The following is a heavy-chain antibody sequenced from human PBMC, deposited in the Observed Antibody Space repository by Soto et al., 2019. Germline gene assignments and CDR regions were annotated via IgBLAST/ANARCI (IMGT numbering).Heavy chain of an antibody. CDR2: IYQSGST. CDR3: ARSYSGGDAYFDY. J-gene: IGHJ4*02. D-gene: IGHD2-21*02. V-gene: IGHV4-30-2*01. Sequence: PSETLSLTCAGSGGSISSGVYSGAWIRQPPGKGLEWVGYIYQSGSTYYNPSLKSRVTIAADRSKNQFSLNLASVTAADTAVYYCARSYSGGDAYFDYWGQGTVVTVSS. CDR1: GGSISSGVYS.